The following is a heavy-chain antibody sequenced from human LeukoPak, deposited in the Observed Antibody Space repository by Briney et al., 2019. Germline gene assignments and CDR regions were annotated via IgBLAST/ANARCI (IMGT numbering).Heavy chain of an antibody. D-gene: IGHD3-22*01. CDR3: ARDGHRMYYYGSSDYRFDY. V-gene: IGHV1-18*01. J-gene: IGHJ4*02. Sequence: ASVKVSCKASGYTFTSYGISWVRQAPGQGLEWMGWISAYNGATHYAQKLQGRVTMTTYTSTYTVYMEMRSLRSDDTAVYYCARDGHRMYYYGSSDYRFDYWAQGTLVTVSS. CDR1: GYTFTSYG. CDR2: ISAYNGAT.